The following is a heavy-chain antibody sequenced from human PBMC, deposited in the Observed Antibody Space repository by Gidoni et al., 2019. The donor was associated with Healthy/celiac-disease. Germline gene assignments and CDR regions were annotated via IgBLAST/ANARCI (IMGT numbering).Heavy chain of an antibody. CDR3: AREGSNYYGSGHFDY. V-gene: IGHV2-70*04. CDR2: IDWDDDK. CDR1: GFSLSTSGMR. J-gene: IGHJ4*02. Sequence: QVTLKESGPALVKPTQTLTLTCTFSGFSLSTSGMRVSWIRQPPGKALEWLARIDWDDDKFYSTSLKTRLTISKDTSKNQVVLTMTNMDPVDTATYYCAREGSNYYGSGHFDYWGQGTLVTVSS. D-gene: IGHD3-10*01.